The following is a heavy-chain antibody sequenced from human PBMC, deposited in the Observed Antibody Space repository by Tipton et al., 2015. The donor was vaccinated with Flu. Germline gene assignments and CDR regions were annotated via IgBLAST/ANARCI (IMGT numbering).Heavy chain of an antibody. D-gene: IGHD1-26*01. V-gene: IGHV4-31*01. CDR3: ARGDGAYWYFDL. CDR1: GGSISSGRYF. Sequence: TLSLTCTVSGGSISSGRYFWTWIRQSPGKGLEWIGYIGHRGSTYFNPSLKSQFTMSVDTSKNQFFLKSTSVTVADTAIYLCARGDGAYWYFDLWGRGTLVTVAT. J-gene: IGHJ2*01. CDR2: IGHRGST.